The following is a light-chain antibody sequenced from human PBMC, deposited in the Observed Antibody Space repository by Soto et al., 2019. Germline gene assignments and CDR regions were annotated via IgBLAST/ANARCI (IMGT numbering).Light chain of an antibody. CDR3: SSYTSSSTLYV. J-gene: IGLJ1*01. Sequence: QSVLTQTPSASGTPGQRVTISCSGSNSNMGRNYVYWYQQVPGTAPKLLMYRNDVRPSGVSNRFSGSKSGNTASLTISGLQAEDEADYYCSSYTSSSTLYVFGTGTKVTVL. V-gene: IGLV1-47*01. CDR2: RND. CDR1: NSNMGRNY.